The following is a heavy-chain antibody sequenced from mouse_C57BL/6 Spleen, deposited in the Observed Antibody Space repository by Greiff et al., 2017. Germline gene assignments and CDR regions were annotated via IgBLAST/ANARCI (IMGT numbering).Heavy chain of an antibody. D-gene: IGHD3-2*02. CDR1: GYTFTDYY. J-gene: IGHJ4*01. Sequence: VQLQQSGAELVRPGASVKLSCKASGYTFTDYYINWVKQRPGQGLEWIARIYPGSGNTYYNEKFKGKATLTAEKSSSTAYMQLSSLTAEDAAVYFCAREVDSSYAMDYWGQGTAVTVSS. CDR3: AREVDSSYAMDY. CDR2: IYPGSGNT. V-gene: IGHV1-76*01.